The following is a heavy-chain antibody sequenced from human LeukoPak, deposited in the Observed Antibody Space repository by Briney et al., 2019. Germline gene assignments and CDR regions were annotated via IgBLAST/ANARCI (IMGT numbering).Heavy chain of an antibody. J-gene: IGHJ6*02. D-gene: IGHD3-10*01. CDR2: IKQDGSET. Sequence: PGGSLRLSCAASGFTFSSYWVSWVRQAPGKGLEWVANIKQDGSETYYVDSVKGRFTISRDNAKNSLYLQMNSLRDEDTAVYYCARYFGDPQGMDVWGQGTTVTVTS. CDR3: ARYFGDPQGMDV. V-gene: IGHV3-7*01. CDR1: GFTFSSYW.